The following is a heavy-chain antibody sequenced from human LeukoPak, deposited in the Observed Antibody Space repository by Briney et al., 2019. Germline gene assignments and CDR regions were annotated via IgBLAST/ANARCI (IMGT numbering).Heavy chain of an antibody. D-gene: IGHD1-26*01. V-gene: IGHV3-30*03. CDR3: ARSYSLPEY. Sequence: PGGSLRLSCAASGFTFSSYWMSWVRQAPGKGLEWVAFISYVERATYYADSVKGRFTISRDNSKHMVYLQMNSLTTADTAVYYCARSYSLPEYWGQGTLVAVSS. J-gene: IGHJ4*02. CDR2: ISYVERAT. CDR1: GFTFSSYW.